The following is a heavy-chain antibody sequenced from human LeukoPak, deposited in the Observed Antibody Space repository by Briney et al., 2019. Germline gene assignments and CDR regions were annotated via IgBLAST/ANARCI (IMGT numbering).Heavy chain of an antibody. CDR1: GLTFSKYW. CDR3: AGLYGMDV. Sequence: GGSLRLSCAASGLTFSKYWMSWVRQTPGKGLEWVANIKQDGSEKYYVDSVKGRFTISRDNAKNSLDLQMNSLRAEDTAVYYCAGLYGMDVWGKGTTVTVSS. CDR2: IKQDGSEK. V-gene: IGHV3-7*03. J-gene: IGHJ6*04.